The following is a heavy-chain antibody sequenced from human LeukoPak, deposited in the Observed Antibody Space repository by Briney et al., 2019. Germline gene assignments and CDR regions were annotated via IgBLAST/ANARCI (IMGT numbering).Heavy chain of an antibody. V-gene: IGHV1-69*04. CDR1: GYTFSHYA. Sequence: ASVKVSCKASGYTFSHYAICWVRQAPGQGLEWMGRVIPILDITHYAQKFQGRVTITADTSMSTVYMELSGLRSDDPAFYYGATTHGSRWLMQGDDWGQGTLVTVSS. J-gene: IGHJ4*01. D-gene: IGHD3-22*01. CDR2: VIPILDIT. CDR3: ATTHGSRWLMQGDD.